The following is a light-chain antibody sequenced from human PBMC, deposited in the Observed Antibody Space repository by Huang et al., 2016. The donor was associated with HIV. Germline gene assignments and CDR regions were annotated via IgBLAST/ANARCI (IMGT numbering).Light chain of an antibody. CDR1: KSISEY. CDR2: ATS. V-gene: IGKV1-39*01. CDR3: QQTYSLPRT. J-gene: IGKJ2*01. Sequence: DIQMTQSPSSLSASVGDRVTITCRASKSISEYLNWYQQKPGKAPKLLIFATSGLRSGVPSRFSGSGSGTHFTLTINNLQREDFATYFCQQTYSLPRTFGQGTRLEIK.